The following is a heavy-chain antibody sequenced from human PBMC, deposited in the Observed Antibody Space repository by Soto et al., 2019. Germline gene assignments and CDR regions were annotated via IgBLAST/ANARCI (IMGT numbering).Heavy chain of an antibody. Sequence: PGGSLRRSCAASGFTCDDYAMHWVRQAPGKGLEWVSGISWNSGSIGYADSVKGRFTISRDNAKNSLYLQMNSLRAEDTALYYCAKDLLTLYVFDIWGQGTMVIVSS. D-gene: IGHD3-16*01. CDR1: GFTCDDYA. CDR2: ISWNSGSI. J-gene: IGHJ3*02. CDR3: AKDLLTLYVFDI. V-gene: IGHV3-9*01.